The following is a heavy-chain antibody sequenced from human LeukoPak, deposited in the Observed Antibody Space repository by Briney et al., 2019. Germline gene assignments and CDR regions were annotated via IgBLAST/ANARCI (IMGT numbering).Heavy chain of an antibody. V-gene: IGHV4-39*01. D-gene: IGHD3-10*01. CDR1: GGSISGSSYF. Sequence: SETLSLTCAVSGGSISGSSYFWGWIRQPPGKGLEWIGSIYYSGSTYYDPSLKSRVTISVDTSKNQFSLKLSSVTAADTAVYYCARLKEGIDYWGQGTLVTVSS. CDR2: IYYSGST. CDR3: ARLKEGIDY. J-gene: IGHJ4*02.